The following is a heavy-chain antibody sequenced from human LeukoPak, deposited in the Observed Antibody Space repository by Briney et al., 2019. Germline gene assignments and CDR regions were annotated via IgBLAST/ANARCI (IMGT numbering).Heavy chain of an antibody. CDR3: ESTGRYCTSTSCSNYFHY. D-gene: IGHD2-2*01. J-gene: IGHJ4*02. CDR1: GFTSSSFI. V-gene: IGHV3-48*04. Sequence: GRSLRLSCAASGFTSSSFIMNGVRQAPGKGLGWVSCISRSSITIYNANSVKGRSTLPRDNAKKSPSLHMNSLRAEETAGDYCESTGRYCTSTSCSNYFHYWGQGTLVTVSS. CDR2: ISRSSITI.